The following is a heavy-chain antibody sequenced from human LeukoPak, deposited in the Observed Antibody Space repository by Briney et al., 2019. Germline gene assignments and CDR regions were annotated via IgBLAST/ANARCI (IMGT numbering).Heavy chain of an antibody. D-gene: IGHD6-13*01. CDR3: ATTGYSSSWYPFDY. J-gene: IGHJ4*02. Sequence: GGSLRLSCAASGFMFSRYSMNWVRQAPGKGLEWVSYISSSTTTIYYADSVKGRFTISRDNAKNSLYLQMNSPRVEDTALYYCATTGYSSSWYPFDYWGQGTLVTVSS. V-gene: IGHV3-48*01. CDR1: GFMFSRYS. CDR2: ISSSTTTI.